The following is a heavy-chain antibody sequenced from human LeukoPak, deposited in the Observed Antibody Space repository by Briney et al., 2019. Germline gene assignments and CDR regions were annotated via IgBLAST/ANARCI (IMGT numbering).Heavy chain of an antibody. CDR1: GGTFSSYA. CDR3: ARERITMIVVVIGPDAFDI. Sequence: ASVKVSCKASGGTFSSYAISWVRQAPGQGLEWMGRIIRIFGTANYAQKFQGRVTITTDESTSTAYMELSSLRSEDTAVYYCARERITMIVVVIGPDAFDIWGQGTMVTVSS. V-gene: IGHV1-69*05. J-gene: IGHJ3*02. D-gene: IGHD3-22*01. CDR2: IIRIFGTA.